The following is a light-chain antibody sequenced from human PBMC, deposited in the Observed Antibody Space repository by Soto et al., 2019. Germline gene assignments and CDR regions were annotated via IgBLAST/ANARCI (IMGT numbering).Light chain of an antibody. Sequence: EIVLTQSPGTLSLSPGERATLSCRASQSVNSNYLAWYQRKPGQAPRLLIYGASNRATDIPYRFSASGSGTDFTLTITRLEAKDFAVSYCEQYDSTPPSFGQGTKVEVK. CDR1: QSVNSNY. J-gene: IGKJ1*01. V-gene: IGKV3-20*01. CDR3: EQYDSTPPS. CDR2: GAS.